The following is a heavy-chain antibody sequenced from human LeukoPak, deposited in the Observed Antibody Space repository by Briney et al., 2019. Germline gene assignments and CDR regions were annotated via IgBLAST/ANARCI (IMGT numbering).Heavy chain of an antibody. J-gene: IGHJ4*02. V-gene: IGHV4-59*01. Sequence: SETLSLTCTVSGGSISSYYWSWIRQPPGKGLEWIGYIYYSGSTNYNPSLKSRVTISVDTSKNQFSLKLSSVTAADTAVYYCXRAGRDGYQLDYWGQGTLVTVSS. CDR2: IYYSGST. D-gene: IGHD5-24*01. CDR1: GGSISSYY. CDR3: XRAGRDGYQLDY.